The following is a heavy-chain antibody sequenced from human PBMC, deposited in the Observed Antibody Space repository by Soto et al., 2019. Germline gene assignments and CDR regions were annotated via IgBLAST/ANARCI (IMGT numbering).Heavy chain of an antibody. CDR2: ISAYNGNT. Sequence: GASVKVSCKASGYTFTSYGISWVRQAPGQGLEWMGWISAYNGNTNYAQKLQGRVTMTTDTSTSTAYMELRSLRSDDTAVYYCARWLAADGTLEGYYFDYWGQGTLVTVSS. D-gene: IGHD6-13*01. CDR1: GYTFTSYG. V-gene: IGHV1-18*04. CDR3: ARWLAADGTLEGYYFDY. J-gene: IGHJ4*02.